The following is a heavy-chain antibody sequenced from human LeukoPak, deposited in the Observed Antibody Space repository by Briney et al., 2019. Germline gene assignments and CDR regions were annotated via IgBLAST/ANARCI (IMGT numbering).Heavy chain of an antibody. V-gene: IGHV1-24*01. CDR1: GYTLTELS. CDR2: FDPEDGET. CDR3: ASRAAAGTYYFDY. Sequence: ASVKVSCKVSGYTLTELSMHWVRQAPGKGLEWMGGFDPEDGETIHAQKFQGRVTMTEDTSTDTAYMELSSLRSEDTAVYYCASRAAAGTYYFDYWGQGTLVTVSS. D-gene: IGHD6-13*01. J-gene: IGHJ4*02.